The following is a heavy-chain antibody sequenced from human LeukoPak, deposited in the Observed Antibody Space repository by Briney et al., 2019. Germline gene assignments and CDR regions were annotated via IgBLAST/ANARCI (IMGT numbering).Heavy chain of an antibody. D-gene: IGHD6-19*01. CDR1: GYTFTSYA. CDR2: IIPIFGTA. Sequence: ASVKVSCKASGYTFTSYAISWVRQAPGQGLEWMGGIIPIFGTANYAQKFQGRVTITADESTSTAYMELSSLRSEDTAVYYCAGGGRAAVAVPTHWYFDLWGRGTPVTVSS. J-gene: IGHJ2*01. CDR3: AGGGRAAVAVPTHWYFDL. V-gene: IGHV1-69*13.